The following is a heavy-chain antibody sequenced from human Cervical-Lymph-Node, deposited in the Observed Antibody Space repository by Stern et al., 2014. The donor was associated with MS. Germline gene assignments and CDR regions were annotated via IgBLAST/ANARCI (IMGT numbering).Heavy chain of an antibody. J-gene: IGHJ6*02. CDR2: TSGYNGVT. CDR1: GYSFATYG. Sequence: QVQLVESGAGVKKPGASVKVSCKASGYSFATYGITWVRLAPGQGLERMGWTSGYNGVTSHAQRFQGRITMTTDTSTSTAYMELRSLRSDDTAVYYCARRGIAEGGRDYYGMDVWGQGTTVTVSS. D-gene: IGHD6-13*01. CDR3: ARRGIAEGGRDYYGMDV. V-gene: IGHV1-18*04.